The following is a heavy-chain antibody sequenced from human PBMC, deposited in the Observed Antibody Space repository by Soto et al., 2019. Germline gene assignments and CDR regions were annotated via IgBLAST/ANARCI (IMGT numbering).Heavy chain of an antibody. CDR1: GYTLTELS. Sequence: QVQLVQSGAEVKKPGASVKVSCKVSGYTLTELSMHWVRQAPGKGLEWMGGFDPEDGETIYAQKFQGRVTMTEDPSTDTAYMELSSLRSEDTAVYYCATRGSRSGDWYYYYYMDVWGKGTTVTVSS. D-gene: IGHD2-21*01. CDR3: ATRGSRSGDWYYYYYMDV. J-gene: IGHJ6*03. CDR2: FDPEDGET. V-gene: IGHV1-24*01.